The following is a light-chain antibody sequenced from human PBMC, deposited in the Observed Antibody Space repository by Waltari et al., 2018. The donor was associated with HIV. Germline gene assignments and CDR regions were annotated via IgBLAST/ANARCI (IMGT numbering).Light chain of an antibody. CDR2: RND. Sequence: QSVLTQPPSASATPGQRVVISCSGPWQDLGSSFVYWYQLLPGTTHKLLITRNDQRPSGVPDRFSGSKSDSSASLAVTDLRSEDDGDYYCSTWDNRLGTYIFGGGTKLTVL. CDR1: WQDLGSSF. V-gene: IGLV1-47*01. CDR3: STWDNRLGTYI. J-gene: IGLJ2*01.